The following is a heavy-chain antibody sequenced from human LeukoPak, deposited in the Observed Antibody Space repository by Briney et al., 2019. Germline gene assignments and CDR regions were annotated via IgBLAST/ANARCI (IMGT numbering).Heavy chain of an antibody. D-gene: IGHD3-22*01. CDR2: IDWDDDK. J-gene: IGHJ4*02. V-gene: IGHV2-70*11. CDR1: GFSLSTSGMC. CDR3: ARTYYYDSSGYPDY. Sequence: SGPALVKPTQTLTLTCTFSGFSLSTSGMCVSWIRQPPGKALEWLARIDWDDDKYYSTSLKTRLTISKGTSKNQVVLTMTNMDPVDTATYYCARTYYYDSSGYPDYWGQGTLVTVSS.